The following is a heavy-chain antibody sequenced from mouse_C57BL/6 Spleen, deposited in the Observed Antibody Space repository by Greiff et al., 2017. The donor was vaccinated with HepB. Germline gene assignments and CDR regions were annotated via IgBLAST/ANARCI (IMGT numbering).Heavy chain of an antibody. CDR1: GFNIKDYY. Sequence: VQLKESGAELVKPGASVKLSCTASGFNIKDYYMHWVKQRTEQGLEWIGRIDPEDGETKYAPKFQGKATITADTSSNTAYLQLSSLTSEDTAVYYCAFYSNYVDYAMDYWGQGTSVTVSS. V-gene: IGHV14-2*01. D-gene: IGHD2-5*01. J-gene: IGHJ4*01. CDR2: IDPEDGET. CDR3: AFYSNYVDYAMDY.